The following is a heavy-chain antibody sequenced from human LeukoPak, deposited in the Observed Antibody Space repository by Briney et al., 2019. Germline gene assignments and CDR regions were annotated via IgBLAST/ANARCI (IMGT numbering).Heavy chain of an antibody. J-gene: IGHJ4*02. CDR1: GFTFSHAW. Sequence: PGGSLRLSCAASGFTFSHAWMTWVRQAPGKGLEWVSGISWNSGDIGYADSVKGRFTISRDNAKNSLFLQMNSLRTEDTAFYYCAKVRGYSYGYFDYWGQGILVTVSS. CDR2: ISWNSGDI. D-gene: IGHD5-18*01. CDR3: AKVRGYSYGYFDY. V-gene: IGHV3-9*01.